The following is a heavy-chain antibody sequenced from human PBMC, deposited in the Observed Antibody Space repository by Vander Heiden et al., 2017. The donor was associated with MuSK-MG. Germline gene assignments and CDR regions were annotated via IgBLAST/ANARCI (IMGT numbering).Heavy chain of an antibody. CDR3: AREGIVVVPAAMEGWFDP. D-gene: IGHD2-2*01. CDR2: IDPSDSYT. J-gene: IGHJ5*02. Sequence: EVQLVQSGAEVKKPGESLRISCKGSGYSFPSYWIRWVRQMPGKGLEWMGRIDPSDSYTNYSPSFQGHVTISADKSISTAYLQWSSLKASDTAMYYCAREGIVVVPAAMEGWFDPWGQGTLVTVSS. V-gene: IGHV5-10-1*01. CDR1: GYSFPSYW.